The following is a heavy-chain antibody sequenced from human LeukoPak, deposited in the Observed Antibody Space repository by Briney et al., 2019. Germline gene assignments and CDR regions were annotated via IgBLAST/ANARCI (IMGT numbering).Heavy chain of an antibody. D-gene: IGHD5-18*01. CDR3: ARDSFRYGPIYYYYYMDV. J-gene: IGHJ6*03. CDR1: GFTFSSYS. Sequence: NPGGSLRLSCAASGFTFSSYSMNWVRQAPGKGLEWVSSISSSSSYIYYADSVKGRFTISRDNAKNSLYLQMNSLRAEDTAVYYCARDSFRYGPIYYYYYMDVWGKGTTVTVSS. V-gene: IGHV3-21*01. CDR2: ISSSSSYI.